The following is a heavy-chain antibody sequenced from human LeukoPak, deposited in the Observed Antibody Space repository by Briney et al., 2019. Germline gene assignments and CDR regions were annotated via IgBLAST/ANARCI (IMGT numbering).Heavy chain of an antibody. CDR3: RRLDCSSTSCYAPPDY. J-gene: IGHJ4*02. V-gene: IGHV4-34*01. CDR1: GGSFSGYY. D-gene: IGHD2-2*01. Sequence: SETLSLTCAVYGGSFSGYYWSWIRQPPGKGLEWIGEINHSGSTNYNPSLKSRVTISVDTSKNQFSLKLSSVTAADTAVYYCRRLDCSSTSCYAPPDYWGQGTLVTVSS. CDR2: INHSGST.